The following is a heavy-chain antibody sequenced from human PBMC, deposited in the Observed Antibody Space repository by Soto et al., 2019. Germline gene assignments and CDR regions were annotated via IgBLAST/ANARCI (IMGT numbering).Heavy chain of an antibody. J-gene: IGHJ4*02. CDR1: GYSFTSYW. CDR2: IYPGDSDT. CDR3: ARHEDASIAAAGRALDY. Sequence: PGESLKISCRGSGYSFTSYWIGWVRQMPGKGLEWMGIIYPGDSDTRYSPSFQGQVTISADKSISTAYLQWSSLKASDTAMYYCARHEDASIAAAGRALDYWGQGTLVTVSS. D-gene: IGHD6-13*01. V-gene: IGHV5-51*01.